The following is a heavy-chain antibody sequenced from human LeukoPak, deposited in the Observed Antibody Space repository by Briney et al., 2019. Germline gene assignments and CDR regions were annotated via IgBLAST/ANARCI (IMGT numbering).Heavy chain of an antibody. V-gene: IGHV4-34*01. CDR3: ARQVGIGSGSHRPYFDY. J-gene: IGHJ4*02. Sequence: SETLSLTCAVYGGSFSGYYWSWIRQPPGKGLEWIGEINHSGSTNYNPSLKSRVTISVDTSKNQFSLKLSSVTAADTAVYYRARQVGIGSGSHRPYFDYWGQGTLVTVSS. CDR1: GGSFSGYY. CDR2: INHSGST. D-gene: IGHD3-10*01.